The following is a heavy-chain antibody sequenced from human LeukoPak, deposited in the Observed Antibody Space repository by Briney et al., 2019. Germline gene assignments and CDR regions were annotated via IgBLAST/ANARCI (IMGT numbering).Heavy chain of an antibody. CDR1: GFTSSSYW. CDR3: ARDIGYCSSTSCQYLDY. V-gene: IGHV3-74*01. D-gene: IGHD2-2*01. Sequence: GGSLRLSCAASGFTSSSYWMHWVRQAPGKGLVWVSRINSDGSSTSYADSVKGRFTISRDNAKNTLYLQMNSLRAEDTAVYYCARDIGYCSSTSCQYLDYWGQGTLVTVSS. J-gene: IGHJ4*02. CDR2: INSDGSST.